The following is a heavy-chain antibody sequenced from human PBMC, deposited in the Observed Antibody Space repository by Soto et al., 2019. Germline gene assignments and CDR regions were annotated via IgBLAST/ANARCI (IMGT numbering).Heavy chain of an antibody. Sequence: SCIRQTPGRGLEWIGCAHESGSPDYKPSLRGRVIISLHTSKSQFSLSLRSATAADTATYYCARGTRALITSFFAYWGQGIPVTVSS. V-gene: IGHV4-59*03. D-gene: IGHD1-20*01. CDR3: ARGTRALITSFFAY. J-gene: IGHJ4*02. CDR2: AHESGSP.